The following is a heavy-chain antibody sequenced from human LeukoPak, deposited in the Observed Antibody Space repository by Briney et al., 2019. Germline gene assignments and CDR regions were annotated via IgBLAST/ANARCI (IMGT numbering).Heavy chain of an antibody. J-gene: IGHJ4*02. D-gene: IGHD2-15*01. V-gene: IGHV3-23*01. CDR1: GFTFGSYA. CDR3: AKQLGYCSDGSCYFPY. CDR2: ISNNGGYT. Sequence: GGSLRLSCAASGFTFGSYAMSWVRQAPGKGLEWVSAISNNGGYTYYADSVQGRFTISRDNSKSTLCLQMNSLRAEDTAVYYCAKQLGYCSDGSCYFPYWGQGTLVTVSS.